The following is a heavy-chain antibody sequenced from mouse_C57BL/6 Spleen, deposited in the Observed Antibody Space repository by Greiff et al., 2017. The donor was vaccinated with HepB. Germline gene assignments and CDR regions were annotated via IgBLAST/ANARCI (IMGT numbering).Heavy chain of an antibody. J-gene: IGHJ4*01. D-gene: IGHD1-1*01. CDR1: GYTFTSYW. V-gene: IGHV1-69*01. Sequence: VQLQQPGAELVMPGASVKLSCKASGYTFTSYWMHWVKQRPGQGLEWIGEIDPSDSYTNYNQKFKGKSTLTVDKSSSTAYMQVSSLTSEDSAVYYCERKYTGAMDDWGQGTTVTVSS. CDR3: ERKYTGAMDD. CDR2: IDPSDSYT.